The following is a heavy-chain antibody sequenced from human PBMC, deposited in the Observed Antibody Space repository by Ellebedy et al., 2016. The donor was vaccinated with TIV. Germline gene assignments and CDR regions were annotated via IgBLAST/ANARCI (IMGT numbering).Heavy chain of an antibody. D-gene: IGHD3-9*01. Sequence: ASVKVSCKASGYTFTGYYMHWVRQAPGQGLEWMGWINPNSGGTNYAQKFQGRVTMTRDTSTSTVYMELSSLRSEDTAVYYCARGGDYDILTGYPNPYNWFDPWGQGTLVTVSS. CDR2: INPNSGGT. CDR1: GYTFTGYY. J-gene: IGHJ5*02. V-gene: IGHV1-2*02. CDR3: ARGGDYDILTGYPNPYNWFDP.